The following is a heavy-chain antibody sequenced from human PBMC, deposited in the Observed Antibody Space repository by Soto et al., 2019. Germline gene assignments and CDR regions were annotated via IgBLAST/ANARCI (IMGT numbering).Heavy chain of an antibody. J-gene: IGHJ5*02. V-gene: IGHV1-3*01. Sequence: QVQLVQSGAEVKKPGASVMVSCKASGYTFTSYGMQWMRQAPGQRPEWMGWINAGKGETKYSEKFQGRATITRDTSASTAYMELSSLRSEDTAVYYCARGARAQESGGNYRWFDPWGQGTMVSVSS. D-gene: IGHD2-15*01. CDR3: ARGARAQESGGNYRWFDP. CDR2: INAGKGET. CDR1: GYTFTSYG.